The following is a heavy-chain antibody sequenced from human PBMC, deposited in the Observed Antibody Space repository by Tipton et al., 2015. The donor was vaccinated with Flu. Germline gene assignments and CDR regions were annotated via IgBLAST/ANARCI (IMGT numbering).Heavy chain of an antibody. V-gene: IGHV4-39*07. J-gene: IGHJ4*02. CDR1: GGSISSSSYY. Sequence: TLSLTCTVSGGSISSSSYYWGWIRQPPGKGLEWIGSIYYSGSTYYNPSLKSRVTISVDTSKNQFSLKLSSVTAAGTAVYYCARNIPSSLFDYWGQGTLVTVSS. CDR3: ARNIPSSLFDY. CDR2: IYYSGST. D-gene: IGHD2/OR15-2a*01.